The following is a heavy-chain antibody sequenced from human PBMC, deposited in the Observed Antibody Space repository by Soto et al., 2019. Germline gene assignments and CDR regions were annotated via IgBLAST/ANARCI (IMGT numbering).Heavy chain of an antibody. CDR1: GYTFTHYY. Sequence: QVPLVQSGAEVKKPGASVKVSCKASGYTFTHYYMHWVRQAPGQGLEWMGIINPDGGSTTYAQRFRAGFTMTRDTSTSTLYMELSSLRSEDSAVYYCATSVNSAMAFDYWGQGTLDTVSS. D-gene: IGHD5-18*01. CDR2: INPDGGST. J-gene: IGHJ4*02. V-gene: IGHV1-46*01. CDR3: ATSVNSAMAFDY.